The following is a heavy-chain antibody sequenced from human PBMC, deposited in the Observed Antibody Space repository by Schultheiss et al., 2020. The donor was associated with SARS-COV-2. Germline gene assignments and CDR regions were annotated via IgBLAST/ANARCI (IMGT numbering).Heavy chain of an antibody. CDR3: ARDFKVRFGELMPTYYYYYGMDV. CDR1: GYTFTSYG. J-gene: IGHJ6*02. Sequence: ASVKVSCKASGYTFTSYGISWVRQAPGQRLEWMGWINAGNGNTKYSQKFQGRVTITRDTSASTAYMELSSLRSEDTAVYYCARDFKVRFGELMPTYYYYYGMDVWGQGTTVTVSS. V-gene: IGHV1-3*01. CDR2: INAGNGNT. D-gene: IGHD3-10*01.